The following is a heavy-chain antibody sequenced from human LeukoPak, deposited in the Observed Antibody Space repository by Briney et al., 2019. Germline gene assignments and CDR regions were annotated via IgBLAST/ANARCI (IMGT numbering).Heavy chain of an antibody. Sequence: GGSLRLSCAASGFTFSNYAMHWVRQAPGKGLEWLAYIRYDGSSKYYADFVKGRFTISRDNFKNTLYLQMNSLRAEDTAVYYCAKGDPSGFPDYWGQGTLVTVSS. CDR3: AKGDPSGFPDY. J-gene: IGHJ4*02. V-gene: IGHV3-30*02. CDR1: GFTFSNYA. CDR2: IRYDGSSK. D-gene: IGHD3-22*01.